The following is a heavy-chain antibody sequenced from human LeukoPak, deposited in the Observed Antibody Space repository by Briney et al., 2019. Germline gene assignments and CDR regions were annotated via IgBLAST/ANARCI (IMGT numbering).Heavy chain of an antibody. J-gene: IGHJ4*02. CDR2: ISSSSSYT. CDR3: ARGKRYSSGWSPFDY. Sequence: GGSLRLSCAASGFTFSDYYMSWIRQAPGKGLEWVSYISSSSSYTNYADSVKGRFTISRDNAKNSLYLQMNSLRAEDTAVYYCARGKRYSSGWSPFDYWGQGTLVTVSS. V-gene: IGHV3-11*06. CDR1: GFTFSDYY. D-gene: IGHD6-19*01.